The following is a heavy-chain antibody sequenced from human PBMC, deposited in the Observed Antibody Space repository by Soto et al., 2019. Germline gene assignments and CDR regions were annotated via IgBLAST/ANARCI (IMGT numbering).Heavy chain of an antibody. CDR3: ARTRGKHFDY. Sequence: PSETLSLTCAVYGGSFSGYYWSWIRQPPGKGLEWIGEINHSGSTNYNPSLKSRVTISVDTSKNQFSLKLSSVTAADTAVYYCARTRGKHFDYWGQGTLVTVSS. CDR2: INHSGST. CDR1: GGSFSGYY. J-gene: IGHJ4*02. V-gene: IGHV4-34*01. D-gene: IGHD3-10*01.